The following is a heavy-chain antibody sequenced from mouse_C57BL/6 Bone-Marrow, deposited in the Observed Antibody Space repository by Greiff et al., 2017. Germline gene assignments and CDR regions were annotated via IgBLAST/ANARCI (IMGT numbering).Heavy chain of an antibody. D-gene: IGHD3-3*01. Sequence: VHLVESGPGLVQPSQSLSITCTVSGFSLTSFCVHWVRQSPGKGLEWLGVIWRGGSTDYNAAFMSRLSSTKDNSKSQVFFKMNSLQAYDTAIYYCAKRLRGYFDVWGTGTTVTVSS. CDR2: IWRGGST. CDR3: AKRLRGYFDV. J-gene: IGHJ1*03. V-gene: IGHV2-5*01. CDR1: GFSLTSFC.